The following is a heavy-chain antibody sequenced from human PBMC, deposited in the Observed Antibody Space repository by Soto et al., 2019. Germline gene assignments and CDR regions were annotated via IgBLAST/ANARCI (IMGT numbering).Heavy chain of an antibody. CDR3: ARGFVEGGSRLVGATSGY. D-gene: IGHD1-26*01. Sequence: QVQLVQSGAEVKKPGASVKVSCKAAGYTFTSYDINWVRQATGQGLEWMGWMNPNSGNTGYAQKFQGRVTMTRNTSVITADMELSSRRSEDTAVYYCARGFVEGGSRLVGATSGYWGQVTLVTVSS. CDR2: MNPNSGNT. CDR1: GYTFTSYD. J-gene: IGHJ4*02. V-gene: IGHV1-8*01.